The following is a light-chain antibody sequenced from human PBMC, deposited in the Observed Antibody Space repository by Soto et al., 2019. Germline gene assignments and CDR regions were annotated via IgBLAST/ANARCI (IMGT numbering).Light chain of an antibody. CDR2: GAS. CDR1: QSVSSSY. V-gene: IGKV3-20*01. Sequence: EIVLTQSPGTLSLSPGERATLSCRASQSVSSSYLAWYQQKPGQATRLLIHGASSRATGIPDRFSGSGSGTDFTLTISRLEPEDFAVYYCQQYGSSPPWTFGQGTKVEIK. CDR3: QQYGSSPPWT. J-gene: IGKJ1*01.